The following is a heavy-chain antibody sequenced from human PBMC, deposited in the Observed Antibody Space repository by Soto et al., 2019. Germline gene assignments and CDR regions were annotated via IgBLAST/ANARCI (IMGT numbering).Heavy chain of an antibody. V-gene: IGHV1-18*04. CDR1: GYTFTSYD. CDR3: ARASGGYSDR. CDR2: IRVYNGKT. J-gene: IGHJ5*02. D-gene: IGHD1-26*01. Sequence: QVQLVQSVAEVKKPGASVKVSCKASGYTFTSYDISWVRQAPGQGLEWMGWIRVYNGKTNYAQKFQDRVTVTTDTSTSTAYMELRSLRSDDTAVYYCARASGGYSDRWGQGTLVTVSS.